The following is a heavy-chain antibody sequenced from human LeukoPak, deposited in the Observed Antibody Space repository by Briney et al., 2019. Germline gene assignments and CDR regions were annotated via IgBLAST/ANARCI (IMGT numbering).Heavy chain of an antibody. Sequence: GASVKVSCKASGYTFTSYGTSWVRQAPGQGLEWMGWISAYNGNTNYAQKLQGRVTMTTDTSTSTAYMELRSLRSDDTAVYYCARVHSSSWYETNDAFDIWGQGTMVTVSS. CDR2: ISAYNGNT. CDR3: ARVHSSSWYETNDAFDI. CDR1: GYTFTSYG. V-gene: IGHV1-18*01. D-gene: IGHD6-13*01. J-gene: IGHJ3*02.